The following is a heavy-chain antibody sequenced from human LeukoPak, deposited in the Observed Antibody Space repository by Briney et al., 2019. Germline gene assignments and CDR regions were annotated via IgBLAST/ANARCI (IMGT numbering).Heavy chain of an antibody. CDR3: ARDARGWSGFDY. CDR1: GGSISSYY. CDR2: IYTTGNT. J-gene: IGHJ4*02. D-gene: IGHD3-3*01. Sequence: SETLSLTCSVSGGSISSYYWSWIRQPAGKGREWIGRIYTTGNTDYNPSLKSLVTMSVDTSKNQFSLTLSSVTAADTAVSYCARDARGWSGFDYWGQGTLVTVSS. V-gene: IGHV4-4*07.